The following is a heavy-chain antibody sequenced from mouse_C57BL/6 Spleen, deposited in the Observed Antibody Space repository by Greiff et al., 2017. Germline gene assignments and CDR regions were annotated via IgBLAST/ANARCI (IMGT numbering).Heavy chain of an antibody. J-gene: IGHJ2*01. CDR1: GYTFTDYE. CDR3: TYYGSSYYFDY. D-gene: IGHD1-1*01. Sequence: QVQLQQSGAELVRPGASVTLSCKASGYTFTDYEMHWVKQTPVHGLEWIGAIDPETGGTAYNQKFKGKAILTADKSSSTAYMELRSLTSEDSAVYYCTYYGSSYYFDYWGQGTTRTVSS. CDR2: IDPETGGT. V-gene: IGHV1-15*01.